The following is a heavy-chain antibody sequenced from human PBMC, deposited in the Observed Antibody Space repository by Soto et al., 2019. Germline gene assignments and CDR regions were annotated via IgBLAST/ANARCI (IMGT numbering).Heavy chain of an antibody. CDR2: INAGNGNT. J-gene: IGHJ4*02. V-gene: IGHV1-3*01. CDR1: GYTFTSYA. Sequence: ASVKVSCKASGYTFTSYAMHWVRQAPLQRLEWMGWINAGNGNTKYSQKFQGGVTITRDTYASTAYMELSSLRSEDTAVYYCARGEIWFVELLDYSGQGTLVTVSS. D-gene: IGHD3-10*01. CDR3: ARGEIWFVELLDY.